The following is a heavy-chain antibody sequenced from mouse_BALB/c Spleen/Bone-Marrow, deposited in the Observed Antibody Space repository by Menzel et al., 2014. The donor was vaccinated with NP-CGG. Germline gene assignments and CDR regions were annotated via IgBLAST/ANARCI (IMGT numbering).Heavy chain of an antibody. CDR3: ARWLPAMDY. J-gene: IGHJ4*01. Sequence: VQGVESGAELVRPGSSVKISCKASGYAFXSYWMSWVKQRPGQGLEWIGQIYPGDGDTNYNGKFKGKATLTADKSSSTAYMQLSSLTSEDSAVYFCARWLPAMDYWGQGTSVTVSS. CDR2: IYPGDGDT. D-gene: IGHD2-2*01. CDR1: GYAFXSYW. V-gene: IGHV1-80*01.